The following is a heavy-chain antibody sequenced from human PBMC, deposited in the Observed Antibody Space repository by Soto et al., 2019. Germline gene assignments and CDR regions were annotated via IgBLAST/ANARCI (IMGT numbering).Heavy chain of an antibody. CDR2: IYYSGST. V-gene: IGHV4-31*03. J-gene: IGHJ5*02. CDR1: GGSISSGGYY. CDR3: ARCHFLQGSCFSTSFPVSFDP. Sequence: QVQLQESGPGLVKPSQTLSLTCTVSGGSISSGGYYWSWIRQHPGKGLEWIGYIYYSGSTYYNPSFKSRVSLSVYTSENPFSRNLSYVTAADTVVYYCARCHFLQGSCFSTSFPVSFDPWGQGTLVTVSS. D-gene: IGHD2-2*01.